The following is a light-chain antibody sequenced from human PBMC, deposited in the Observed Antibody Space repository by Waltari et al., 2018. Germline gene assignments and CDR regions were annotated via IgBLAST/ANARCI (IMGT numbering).Light chain of an antibody. Sequence: SSELIQPPSESVSPGQTARITCSGDTLGSQYVAWYQHKPGQSPVVVIYQDSKRPSGIPDRFSGSNSGNAATLTISGAKAMDEADYYCQTWDTNTYVLFGGGTKLTVL. J-gene: IGLJ2*01. CDR2: QDS. CDR1: TLGSQY. V-gene: IGLV3-1*01. CDR3: QTWDTNTYVL.